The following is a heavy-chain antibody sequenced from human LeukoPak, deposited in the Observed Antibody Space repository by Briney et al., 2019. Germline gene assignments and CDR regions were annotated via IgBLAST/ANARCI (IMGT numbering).Heavy chain of an antibody. V-gene: IGHV3-23*01. CDR3: ANSYTVTTSPFDY. D-gene: IGHD4-17*01. CDR1: GFTFSSYN. CDR2: ISNSGGST. Sequence: GGSLRLSCVASGFTFSSYNMNWVRQTPGKGLEWVSTISNSGGSTYNADSVKGRFTISRDNSKNTLYLQMNSLRAEDTAVYFCANSYTVTTSPFDYWGQGTLVSVSS. J-gene: IGHJ4*02.